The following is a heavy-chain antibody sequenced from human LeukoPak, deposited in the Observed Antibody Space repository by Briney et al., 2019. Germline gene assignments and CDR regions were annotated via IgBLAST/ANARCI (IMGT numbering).Heavy chain of an antibody. CDR3: ARAGQEWFGELGFDQ. Sequence: PGGPLRLSCAASGFSFSRYWMSWVRQAPGKGLEWVANIKQDGSEKNYVESVKGRFTISRDNAKNSLYLQTNSLSAEDTAVYYCARAGQEWFGELGFDQWGQGTLVIVSS. CDR2: IKQDGSEK. V-gene: IGHV3-7*01. J-gene: IGHJ4*02. D-gene: IGHD3-10*01. CDR1: GFSFSRYW.